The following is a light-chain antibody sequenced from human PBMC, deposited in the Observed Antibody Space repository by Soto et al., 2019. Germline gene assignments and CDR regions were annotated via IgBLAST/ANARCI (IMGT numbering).Light chain of an antibody. CDR3: QQHNQWPIT. J-gene: IGKJ5*01. CDR1: QSAGNF. CDR2: YIS. Sequence: EIVMPQSPATLSVSPGEPASLSGRASQSAGNFLAWYQQKPGQAPRLLIYYISTRATGIPARFSGSGSGTEFTLTINSLQSEDSAVYYCQQHNQWPITVGQGTRLEIK. V-gene: IGKV3D-15*01.